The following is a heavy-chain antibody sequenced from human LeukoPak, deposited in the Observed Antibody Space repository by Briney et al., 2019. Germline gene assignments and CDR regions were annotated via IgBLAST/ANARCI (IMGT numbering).Heavy chain of an antibody. J-gene: IGHJ4*02. Sequence: PSETLSLTCAVSGASISSSNWWTWVRQPPGKGLESIWEIYQSGSTNYNPSLKSRVTISGDNSKNQFSLQLTSVTAADTAVYYRARPIAGSSVWRSFDYWGQGTLVTVSS. D-gene: IGHD6-19*01. CDR1: GASISSSNW. CDR2: IYQSGST. V-gene: IGHV4-4*02. CDR3: ARPIAGSSVWRSFDY.